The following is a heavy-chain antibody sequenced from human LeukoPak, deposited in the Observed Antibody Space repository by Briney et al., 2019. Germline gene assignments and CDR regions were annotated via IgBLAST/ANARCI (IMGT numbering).Heavy chain of an antibody. Sequence: ASVKVSCKVSGYTLTELSMRWVRQAPGKGLEWMGGFVPEDGETIYAQKFQGRVTMTEDTSTDTAYMELSSLRSEDTAVYYCATDYGDRYRRVIYMDVWGKGTTVTVSS. CDR1: GYTLTELS. CDR3: ATDYGDRYRRVIYMDV. D-gene: IGHD4-17*01. CDR2: FVPEDGET. J-gene: IGHJ6*03. V-gene: IGHV1-24*01.